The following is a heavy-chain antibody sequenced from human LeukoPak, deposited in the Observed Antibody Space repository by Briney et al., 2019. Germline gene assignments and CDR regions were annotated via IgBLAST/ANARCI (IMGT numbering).Heavy chain of an antibody. CDR1: GGSISSYY. CDR3: ARFIVATNANFDY. D-gene: IGHD5-12*01. V-gene: IGHV4-59*01. CDR2: IYYSGST. Sequence: SETLSLTCTVSGGSISSYYWSWIRQPPGKGLEWIGYIYYSGSTNYDPSLKSRVTVSVDTSKNQFSLKLSSVIAADTAVYYRARFIVATNANFDYWGQGTLVTVSS. J-gene: IGHJ4*02.